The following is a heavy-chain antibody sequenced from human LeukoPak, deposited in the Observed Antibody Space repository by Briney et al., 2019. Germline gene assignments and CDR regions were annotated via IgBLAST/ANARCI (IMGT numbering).Heavy chain of an antibody. D-gene: IGHD3-10*01. Sequence: GGSLRLSCAASGFSFITYNMNWVRKAPGKGLEWVSAISGSGGSTYYADSVKGRFTISRDNSKNTLYLQMNSLRAEDTAVYYCAKDLAWFGEREDAFDIWGQGTMVTVSS. CDR2: ISGSGGST. CDR1: GFSFITYN. CDR3: AKDLAWFGEREDAFDI. V-gene: IGHV3-23*01. J-gene: IGHJ3*02.